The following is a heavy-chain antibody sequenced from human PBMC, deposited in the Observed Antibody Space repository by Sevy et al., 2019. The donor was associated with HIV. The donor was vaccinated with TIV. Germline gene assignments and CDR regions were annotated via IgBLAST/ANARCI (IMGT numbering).Heavy chain of an antibody. CDR3: AKGMSRCSSTSCYIGGAFDI. Sequence: GESLKISCAASGFTFSSYGMHWVRQAPGKGLEWVAVISYDGSNKYYADSVKGPFTISRDNSKNTLYLQMNSLRAEDTAVYYCAKGMSRCSSTSCYIGGAFDIWGQGTMVTVSS. CDR2: ISYDGSNK. V-gene: IGHV3-30*18. D-gene: IGHD2-2*02. J-gene: IGHJ3*02. CDR1: GFTFSSYG.